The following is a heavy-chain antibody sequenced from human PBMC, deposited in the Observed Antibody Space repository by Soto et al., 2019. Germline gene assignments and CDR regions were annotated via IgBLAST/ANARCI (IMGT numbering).Heavy chain of an antibody. Sequence: QVQLVESGGGGVQPGRSLRLSCAASGFTFSSYGMHWVRQAPGKGLEWVAVIWDDGSNKYYAVSVKGRFTIARDNSKNTLNLQISSLRAEDTAVYYWARDHAEYCSAGSCYWFDPWGQGTLVTVSS. D-gene: IGHD2-15*01. V-gene: IGHV3-33*01. CDR1: GFTFSSYG. CDR3: ARDHAEYCSAGSCYWFDP. CDR2: IWDDGSNK. J-gene: IGHJ5*02.